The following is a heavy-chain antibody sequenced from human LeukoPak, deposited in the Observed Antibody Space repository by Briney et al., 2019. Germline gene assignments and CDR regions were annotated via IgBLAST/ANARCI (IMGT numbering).Heavy chain of an antibody. V-gene: IGHV1-69*13. J-gene: IGHJ4*02. CDR1: GGTFSSYA. CDR3: ARAPIGSGSPAPFDY. Sequence: GASVKVSCKASGGTFSSYAISWVRHTPEQGLEWTAGIIPIFGTANYAQKFQGRVTITADESTSTAYMELSSLRSEDTAVYYCARAPIGSGSPAPFDYWGQGTLVTVSS. D-gene: IGHD6-19*01. CDR2: IIPIFGTA.